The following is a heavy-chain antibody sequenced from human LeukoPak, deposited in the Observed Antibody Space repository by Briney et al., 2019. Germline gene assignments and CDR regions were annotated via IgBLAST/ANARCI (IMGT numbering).Heavy chain of an antibody. J-gene: IGHJ4*02. Sequence: PGGSLRLSCAASGFTFSSYWMSWVRQAPGKGLEWVANIKQDGSEKYYVDSVKGRFTISRDNAKNSLYLQLNSLRAEDTAVYYCARRLELTRVYYFDYWGQGTLVTVSS. D-gene: IGHD3-3*02. CDR3: ARRLELTRVYYFDY. CDR2: IKQDGSEK. CDR1: GFTFSSYW. V-gene: IGHV3-7*01.